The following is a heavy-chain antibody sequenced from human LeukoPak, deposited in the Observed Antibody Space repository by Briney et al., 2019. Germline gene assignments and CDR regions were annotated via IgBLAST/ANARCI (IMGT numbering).Heavy chain of an antibody. CDR3: ARTGSGLYFGTFDY. Sequence: ASVKVSCKASGYTFTSYDINWVQQATGQGLEWMGWMNPNSGNTGYAQKFQGRVTMTRNTSKSTAYMELSSLRSEDTAVYYCARTGSGLYFGTFDYWGQGTLVTVSS. CDR1: GYTFTSYD. CDR2: MNPNSGNT. D-gene: IGHD1-26*01. V-gene: IGHV1-8*01. J-gene: IGHJ4*02.